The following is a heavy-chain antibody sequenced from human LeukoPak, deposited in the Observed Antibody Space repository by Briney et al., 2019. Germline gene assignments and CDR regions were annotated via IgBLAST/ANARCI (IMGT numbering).Heavy chain of an antibody. CDR2: INSDGYSI. CDR3: ARGEAVAGTDH. CDR1: GFMFRNHG. D-gene: IGHD6-19*01. V-gene: IGHV3-74*01. Sequence: PGGSLRLSCAASGFMFRNHGMNWVRQAPGKGMEWLARINSDGYSISYAASVKGRFTISRDNAKKTLYLQMNSLRVEDTAMYYCARGEAVAGTDHWGQGVLVTVSS. J-gene: IGHJ4*02.